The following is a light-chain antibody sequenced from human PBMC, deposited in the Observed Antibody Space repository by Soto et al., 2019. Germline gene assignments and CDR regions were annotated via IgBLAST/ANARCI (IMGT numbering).Light chain of an antibody. CDR1: QSVSSSY. CDR2: CAS. Sequence: NVFAHSSVPRSFCSVERATLSCRAIQSVSSSYLAGCQQKPGEAPSHLINCASSSATGIPDRFSGSGSGTDFSLTISRLVHEHVVVNYCQQHGRSPPLTFGGGTKVDIK. J-gene: IGKJ4*02. V-gene: IGKV3-20*01. CDR3: QQHGRSPPLT.